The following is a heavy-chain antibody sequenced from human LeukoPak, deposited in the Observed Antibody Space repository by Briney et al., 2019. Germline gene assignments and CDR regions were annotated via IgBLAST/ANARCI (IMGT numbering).Heavy chain of an antibody. Sequence: ASVKVSCKASGYTFTGYYMHWVRQAPGQGLEWMGWISSYNGNTNYAQNLQGRVIMTTDTSTSTAYMELRSLRSDDTAVYYCAREPHNSGSYYRAVDWGQGTLVTVSS. CDR1: GYTFTGYY. V-gene: IGHV1-18*04. J-gene: IGHJ4*02. CDR2: ISSYNGNT. CDR3: AREPHNSGSYYRAVD. D-gene: IGHD3-10*01.